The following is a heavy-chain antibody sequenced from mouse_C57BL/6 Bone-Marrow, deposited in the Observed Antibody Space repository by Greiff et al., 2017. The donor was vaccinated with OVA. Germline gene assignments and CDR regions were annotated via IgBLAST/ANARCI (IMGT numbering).Heavy chain of an antibody. V-gene: IGHV1-18*01. Sequence: DVQLQQSGPELVKPGASVKIPCKASGYTFTDYNMDWVKQSHGKSLEWIGDINPNNGGTIYNQKFKGKATLTVDKSSSTAYMELRSLTSEDTAVYYCARSRYYGSSHAWFAYWGQGTLVTVSA. CDR2: INPNNGGT. CDR3: ARSRYYGSSHAWFAY. CDR1: GYTFTDYN. D-gene: IGHD1-1*01. J-gene: IGHJ3*01.